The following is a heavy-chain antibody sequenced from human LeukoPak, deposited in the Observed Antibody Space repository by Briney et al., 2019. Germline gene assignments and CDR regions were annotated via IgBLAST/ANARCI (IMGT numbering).Heavy chain of an antibody. V-gene: IGHV4-34*01. Sequence: SETLSLTCAVYGGSFSGHYWSWIRQPPGKGLEWIGEINHSGSTNYNPSLKSRVTISVDTSKNQFSLKLSSVTAADTAVYYCARGPCSGGSCYLWGYFDYWGQGTLVTVSS. D-gene: IGHD2-15*01. J-gene: IGHJ4*02. CDR1: GGSFSGHY. CDR2: INHSGST. CDR3: ARGPCSGGSCYLWGYFDY.